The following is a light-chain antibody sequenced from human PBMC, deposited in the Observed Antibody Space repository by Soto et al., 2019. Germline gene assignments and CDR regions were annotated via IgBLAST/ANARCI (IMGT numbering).Light chain of an antibody. CDR1: SSDVGTYNY. Sequence: QSVLTQPTSVSGPPGQSITISCTGTSSDVGTYNYVSWYQQHPGKSPKLMIYEVTNRPSGVSNRFSGSKSGNTASLTISGLQTEDEAHYYCSSYTSTTTLVFGGGTKVTVL. CDR2: EVT. CDR3: SSYTSTTTLV. V-gene: IGLV2-14*01. J-gene: IGLJ2*01.